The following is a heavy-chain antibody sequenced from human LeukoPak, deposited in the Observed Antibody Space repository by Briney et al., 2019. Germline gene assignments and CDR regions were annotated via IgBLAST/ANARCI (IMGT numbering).Heavy chain of an antibody. V-gene: IGHV3-23*01. J-gene: IGHJ4*02. D-gene: IGHD6-19*01. Sequence: GGSLRLSCGASGFAFGSYVINWFRQAPGKGLELFSSISGNGDTTYYADSVRGRFTISRDNSQNTLYLQITNLRAEDTAVYFCANPVTQNSGWYVNGDYWGQGTLVTVSS. CDR1: GFAFGSYV. CDR2: ISGNGDTT. CDR3: ANPVTQNSGWYVNGDY.